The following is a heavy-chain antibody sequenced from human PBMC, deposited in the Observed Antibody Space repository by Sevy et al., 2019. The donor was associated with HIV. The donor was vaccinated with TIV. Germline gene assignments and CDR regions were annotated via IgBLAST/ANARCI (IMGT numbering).Heavy chain of an antibody. CDR1: GFTFSSYG. D-gene: IGHD3-9*01. CDR2: IWYDGSDK. CDR3: ASDILTGSDY. Sequence: GGSLRLSCAASGFTFSSYGMHWVRQAPGKGLEWVAFIWYDGSDKYYGDSVKGRFTVSRDNSKNTLYLQMNSLRAADTAVCYCASDILTGSDYWGQGTLVTVSS. V-gene: IGHV3-30*02. J-gene: IGHJ4*02.